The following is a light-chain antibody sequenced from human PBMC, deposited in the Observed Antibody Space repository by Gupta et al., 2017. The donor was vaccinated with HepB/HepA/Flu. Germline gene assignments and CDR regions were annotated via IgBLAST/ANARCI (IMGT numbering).Light chain of an antibody. V-gene: IGLV2-14*03. Sequence: QSALTQPASVSGSPGQSITISCTGTSSDVGTYNFVSWYQQHPGKVPKLIIYDVSDRPSGVSNRFSGSKSGNTASLTISGLQAEDEADYYCGSHTSRSTYVFGSGTKVTVL. CDR2: DVS. J-gene: IGLJ1*01. CDR3: GSHTSRSTYV. CDR1: SSDVGTYNF.